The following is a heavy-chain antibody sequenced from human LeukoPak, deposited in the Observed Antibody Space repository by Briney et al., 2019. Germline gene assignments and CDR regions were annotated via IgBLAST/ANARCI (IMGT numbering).Heavy chain of an antibody. CDR2: IHYSGNT. CDR1: GGSISSYY. Sequence: SETLSLTCSVSGGSISSYYWNWIRQPPGKGVEWIGYIHYSGNTNYNPSLKSRVTISADTPKNQFSLKLSSVTAADTAVYYCARRYAENLGYCSSTSCHTLNWFDPWGQGTLVTVSS. V-gene: IGHV4-59*08. CDR3: ARRYAENLGYCSSTSCHTLNWFDP. J-gene: IGHJ5*02. D-gene: IGHD2-2*01.